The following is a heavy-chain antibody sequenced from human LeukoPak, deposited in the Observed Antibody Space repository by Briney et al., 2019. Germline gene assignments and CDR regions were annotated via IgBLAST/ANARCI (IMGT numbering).Heavy chain of an antibody. D-gene: IGHD3-10*01. CDR1: GYTFTSYG. V-gene: IGHV1-18*01. J-gene: IGHJ4*02. Sequence: ASVKVSCKASGYTFTSYGISWVRQAPGQGLEWMGWISAYNGNINFAQRLQGRVTMTTDTSTSTAYMELRSLRSDDTAVYYCARGSGGTDDFDYWGQGTLATVSS. CDR3: ARGSGGTDDFDY. CDR2: ISAYNGNI.